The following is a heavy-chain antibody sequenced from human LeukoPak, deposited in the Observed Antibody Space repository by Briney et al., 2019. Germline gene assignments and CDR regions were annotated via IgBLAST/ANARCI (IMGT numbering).Heavy chain of an antibody. CDR3: ANSEYSGSYYDY. Sequence: GGSLRLSCAASGFTVSSNYMSWVRQAPGKGLEWVSVIYSGGSTYYADSVKGRFTISRDNSKNTLYLQMNSLRAEDTAVYYCANSEYSGSYYDYWGQGTLVTVPS. CDR1: GFTVSSNY. CDR2: IYSGGST. D-gene: IGHD1-26*01. J-gene: IGHJ4*02. V-gene: IGHV3-53*01.